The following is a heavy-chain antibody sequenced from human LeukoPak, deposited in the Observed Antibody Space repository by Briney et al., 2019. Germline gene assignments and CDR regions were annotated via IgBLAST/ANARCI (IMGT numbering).Heavy chain of an antibody. Sequence: ASVTVSRKVSGYTLTELSMHWVRQAPGKGLEWMGGFDPEDGETIYAQKFQGRVTMTEDTSTDTAYMELSSLRSEDTAVYYCATWGSITGTTLDWFDPWGQGTLVTVSS. J-gene: IGHJ5*02. CDR2: FDPEDGET. CDR1: GYTLTELS. V-gene: IGHV1-24*01. D-gene: IGHD1-7*01. CDR3: ATWGSITGTTLDWFDP.